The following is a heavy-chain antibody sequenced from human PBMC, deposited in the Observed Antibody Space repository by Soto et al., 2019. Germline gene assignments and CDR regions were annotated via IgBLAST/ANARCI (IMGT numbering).Heavy chain of an antibody. Sequence: EVQLLESGGGLVQPGGSLRLSCAASGFTFSSYTMSWVRQAPGKGLEWVSGISATGGSTYYADSVKGRFTFSRDNSKNTLYLQMNSLRAEDTAVYYCAKGFIRHCGGDCTVDTWGQGTLVTVSS. CDR1: GFTFSSYT. CDR3: AKGFIRHCGGDCTVDT. CDR2: ISATGGST. V-gene: IGHV3-23*01. D-gene: IGHD2-21*02. J-gene: IGHJ5*02.